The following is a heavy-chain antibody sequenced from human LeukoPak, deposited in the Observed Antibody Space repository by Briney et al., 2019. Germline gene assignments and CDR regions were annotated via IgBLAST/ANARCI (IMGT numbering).Heavy chain of an antibody. J-gene: IGHJ3*02. CDR1: GFTFSSYA. CDR3: AKGLGYCSSTSCYTGFDAFDI. CDR2: ISGSGGKT. D-gene: IGHD2-2*02. V-gene: IGHV3-23*01. Sequence: PGGSLRLSCAASGFTFSSYAISWVRQAPGKGLEWVSSISGSGGKTYYADSVKGRFTISRDNSKNKLYLQASSLRADDTAVYYCAKGLGYCSSTSCYTGFDAFDIWGQGTMVTVSS.